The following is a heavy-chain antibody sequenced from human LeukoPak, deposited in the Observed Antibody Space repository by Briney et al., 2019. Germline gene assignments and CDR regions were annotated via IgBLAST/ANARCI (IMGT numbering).Heavy chain of an antibody. Sequence: GGSLRLSCTASGFTFGDYAMSWVRQAPGKGLEWVANIKQDGSEKYYVDSVKGRFTISRDNAKNSLYLQMNSLRAEDTAVYYCARVLLGYCTNGVCYDDYYYMDVWGKGTTVTVSS. V-gene: IGHV3-7*01. D-gene: IGHD2-8*01. CDR2: IKQDGSEK. CDR1: GFTFGDYA. J-gene: IGHJ6*03. CDR3: ARVLLGYCTNGVCYDDYYYMDV.